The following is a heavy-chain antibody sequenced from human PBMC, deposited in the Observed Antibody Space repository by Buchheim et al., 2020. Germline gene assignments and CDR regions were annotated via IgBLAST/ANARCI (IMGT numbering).Heavy chain of an antibody. J-gene: IGHJ4*02. D-gene: IGHD2-2*02. CDR3: VRGLGFCSSVSCYTFDY. CDR2: IYPGDSDT. Sequence: EVQLAQSGAEVKKPGESLKISCEGSGYDFTTYWIGWVRQMPGKGLEWMAIIYPGDSDTRYSPSFQGQVTIPAAKSITTAYPHWSSLKASDTAMYYCVRGLGFCSSVSCYTFDYWGQGTL. V-gene: IGHV5-51*01. CDR1: GYDFTTYW.